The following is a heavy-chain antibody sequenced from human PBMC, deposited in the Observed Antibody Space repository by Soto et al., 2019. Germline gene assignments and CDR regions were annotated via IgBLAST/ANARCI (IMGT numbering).Heavy chain of an antibody. CDR2: ISAYSGNT. Sequence: AASVKVSCKGSGYTFSNYGISWVRQAPRQGLEWMGWISAYSGNTDYAQKFQGRITLTTDSPTNTVYMELKSLKSDDTAVYYCARGPLAGITWADYWGQGTQVTVSS. CDR3: ARGPLAGITWADY. CDR1: GYTFSNYG. V-gene: IGHV1-18*01. D-gene: IGHD1-7*01. J-gene: IGHJ4*02.